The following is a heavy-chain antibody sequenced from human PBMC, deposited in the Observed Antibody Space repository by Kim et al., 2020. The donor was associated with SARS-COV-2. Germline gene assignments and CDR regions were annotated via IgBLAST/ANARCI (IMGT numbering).Heavy chain of an antibody. Sequence: DSVKGRFTISRDNSKNTLYLRMNSLRAEDTAVYYCAKGGERFLENYYFDYWGQGTLVTVSS. V-gene: IGHV3-23*01. D-gene: IGHD3-3*01. J-gene: IGHJ4*02. CDR3: AKGGERFLENYYFDY.